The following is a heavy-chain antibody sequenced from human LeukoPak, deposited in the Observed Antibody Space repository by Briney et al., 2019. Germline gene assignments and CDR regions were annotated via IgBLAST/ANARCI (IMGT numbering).Heavy chain of an antibody. CDR2: IIPIFGTA. V-gene: IGHV1-69*01. D-gene: IGHD5-18*01. Sequence: ASVKVSCKASGGTFSSYAISWVRQAPGQGLEWMGGIIPIFGTANYAQKFQGRVTITADESTSTAYMELSSLRSEDTAVYYCAREPALTAMGTGIDYWGQGTLVTVSS. CDR3: AREPALTAMGTGIDY. CDR1: GGTFSSYA. J-gene: IGHJ4*02.